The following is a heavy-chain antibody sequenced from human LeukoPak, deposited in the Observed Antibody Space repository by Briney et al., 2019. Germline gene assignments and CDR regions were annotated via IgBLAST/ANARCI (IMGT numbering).Heavy chain of an antibody. V-gene: IGHV1-2*02. CDR1: GYTFTGYY. J-gene: IGHJ4*02. CDR3: ASSGAHTYYYDSSGYYFS. Sequence: ASVKVSCKASGYTFTGYYMHWVRQAPGQGLEWMGWINPNSGGTNYAQKFQGRVTMTRDTSISTAYMELRSLRSDDTAVYYCASSGAHTYYYDSSGYYFSWGQGTLVTVSS. CDR2: INPNSGGT. D-gene: IGHD3-22*01.